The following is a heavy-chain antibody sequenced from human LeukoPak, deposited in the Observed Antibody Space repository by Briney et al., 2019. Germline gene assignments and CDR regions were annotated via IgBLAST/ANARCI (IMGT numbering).Heavy chain of an antibody. CDR1: GFTVSSNY. CDR2: IYSGGSR. D-gene: IGHD2-21*02. J-gene: IGHJ4*02. CDR3: ARYKTAGDYFDY. V-gene: IGHV3-53*01. Sequence: GGSLRLSCAASGFTVSSNYMSWVRQAPGKGLEWVSIIYSGGSRYYADSVKGRFTISRDNSKNTLYLQMNTLRAEDTAVYYCARYKTAGDYFDYWGQGALVTVSS.